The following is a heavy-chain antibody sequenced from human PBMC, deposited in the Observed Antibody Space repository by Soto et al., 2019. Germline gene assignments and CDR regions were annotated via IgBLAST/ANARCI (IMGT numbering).Heavy chain of an antibody. Sequence: GESLKISCAASGFTFSSYGMHWVRQAPGKGLEWVAVIWYDGSNKYYADSVKGRFTISRDNSKNTLYLQMNSRRAEDTAVYYWARDRRLDTAMAGYYYGMDVWGQGTTVTGSS. D-gene: IGHD5-18*01. J-gene: IGHJ6*02. CDR2: IWYDGSNK. CDR3: ARDRRLDTAMAGYYYGMDV. CDR1: GFTFSSYG. V-gene: IGHV3-33*01.